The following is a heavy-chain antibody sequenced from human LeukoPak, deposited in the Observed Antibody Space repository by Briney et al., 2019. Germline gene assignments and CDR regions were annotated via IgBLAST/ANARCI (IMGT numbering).Heavy chain of an antibody. D-gene: IGHD2-21*02. J-gene: IGHJ6*02. CDR1: GGSISSSSYY. V-gene: IGHV4-30-4*01. CDR3: ARDRVVVTAKTYYYYGMDV. CDR2: IYYSGST. Sequence: SETLSLTCTVSGGSISSSSYYWSWIRQPPGKGLEWIGYIYYSGSTYYNPSLKSRVTISVDTSKNQFSLKLSSVTAADTAVYYCARDRVVVTAKTYYYYGMDVWGQGTTVTVSS.